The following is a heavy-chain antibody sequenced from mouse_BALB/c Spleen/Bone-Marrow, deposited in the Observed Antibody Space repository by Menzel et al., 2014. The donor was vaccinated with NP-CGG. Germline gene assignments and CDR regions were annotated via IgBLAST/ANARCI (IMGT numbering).Heavy chain of an antibody. V-gene: IGHV5-4*02. D-gene: IGHD5-1*01. Sequence: EVKLVDSGGGLVKPGGSLKLSCAASGSTFSDYYMHWVRRTPEKRLEWVATISDGGSYTYYPDSVKERFTISRDNAKNNLHLQMSSLKSEDTAMYYCARDRGGSTPFDYWGQGTTLTVSS. J-gene: IGHJ2*01. CDR2: ISDGGSYT. CDR1: GSTFSDYY. CDR3: ARDRGGSTPFDY.